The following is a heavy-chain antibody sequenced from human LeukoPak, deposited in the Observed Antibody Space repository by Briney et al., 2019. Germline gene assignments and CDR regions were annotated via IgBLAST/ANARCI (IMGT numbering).Heavy chain of an antibody. V-gene: IGHV3-30-3*01. CDR1: GFTFSSYG. CDR3: ARVPLGYCSGDSCYDLDY. D-gene: IGHD2-15*01. J-gene: IGHJ4*02. CDR2: ISYDGSNK. Sequence: GGSLRLSCAASGFTFSSYGMHWVGQAPGKGLEGVAVISYDGSNKYYVDSVKGRFTISRDNSKNTLYLQMNSLRAEDTAVYYCARVPLGYCSGDSCYDLDYWGQGTLVTVSS.